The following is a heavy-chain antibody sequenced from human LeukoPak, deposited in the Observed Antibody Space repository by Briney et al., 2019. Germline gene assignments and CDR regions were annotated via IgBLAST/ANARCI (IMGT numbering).Heavy chain of an antibody. J-gene: IGHJ4*02. Sequence: GGSLRLSCAASGFTFDDYAMHWVRQAPGRGLEWVSGISWNSGSIGYADSVKGRFTISRDNAKNSLYLQMYSLRAEDTALYYCAKDLAAAAIKYYFDYWGQGTLVTVSS. V-gene: IGHV3-9*01. D-gene: IGHD6-13*01. CDR1: GFTFDDYA. CDR3: AKDLAAAAIKYYFDY. CDR2: ISWNSGSI.